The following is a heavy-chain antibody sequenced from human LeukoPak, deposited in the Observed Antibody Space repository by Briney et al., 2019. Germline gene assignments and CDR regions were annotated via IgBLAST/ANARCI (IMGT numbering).Heavy chain of an antibody. CDR2: ISGSGVST. V-gene: IGHV3-23*01. CDR3: ARGYSSSWYTFFDY. CDR1: GFTFTSYA. D-gene: IGHD6-13*01. J-gene: IGHJ4*02. Sequence: HPGGSLRLSCAASGFTFTSYAMNWVRQAPGKGLEWVSAISGSGVSTFYADSVKGRFTISRDNSKNTLYLQMNSLRAEDTAVYYCARGYSSSWYTFFDYWGQGTLVTVSS.